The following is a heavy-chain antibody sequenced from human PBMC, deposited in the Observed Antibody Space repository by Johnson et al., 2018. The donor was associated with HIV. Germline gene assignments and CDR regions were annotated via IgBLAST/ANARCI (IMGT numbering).Heavy chain of an antibody. CDR2: IWYDGSNK. J-gene: IGHJ3*02. CDR3: ARGYTWNDVSI. CDR1: GFTFSSYG. D-gene: IGHD1-1*01. Sequence: LVESGGGVVQPGRSLRLSCAASGFTFSSYGMHWVRQAPGKGLGWVAVIWYDGSNKYYADSVKGRFTISRDNFKNTVYLQMNSLRTVDTAVYYCARGYTWNDVSIWGQGTMVTVSS. V-gene: IGHV3-33*01.